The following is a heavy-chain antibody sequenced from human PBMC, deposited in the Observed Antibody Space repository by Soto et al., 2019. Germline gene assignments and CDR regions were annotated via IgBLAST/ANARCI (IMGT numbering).Heavy chain of an antibody. CDR2: IWYDGSNK. CDR3: ARDHGSGYYFRYYFDY. J-gene: IGHJ4*02. Sequence: QVQLVESGGGVVQPGRSLRLSCAASGFTFSSYGMHWVRQAPGKGLEWVAVIWYDGSNKYYADSVKGRFTISRDNSKNTLYLQMNSLRAEDTAVYYCARDHGSGYYFRYYFDYWGQGTLVTVPS. D-gene: IGHD3-22*01. V-gene: IGHV3-33*01. CDR1: GFTFSSYG.